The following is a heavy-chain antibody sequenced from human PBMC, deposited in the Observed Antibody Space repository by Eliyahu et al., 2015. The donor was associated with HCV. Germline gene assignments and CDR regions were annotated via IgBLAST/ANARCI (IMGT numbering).Heavy chain of an antibody. Sequence: EVQLLESGGGLVQPGGSLRLSCAASGFTFNSYAMNWVRQAPGKGLEWVSGISGSGASTYYGDSVKGRFTISRDNSKTTVYLQMNSLRVEDTAIYYCAQVGGVIPATMPFDYWGQGTLVTVSS. J-gene: IGHJ4*02. CDR2: ISGSGAST. CDR3: AQVGGVIPATMPFDY. V-gene: IGHV3-23*01. D-gene: IGHD2-2*01. CDR1: GFTFNSYA.